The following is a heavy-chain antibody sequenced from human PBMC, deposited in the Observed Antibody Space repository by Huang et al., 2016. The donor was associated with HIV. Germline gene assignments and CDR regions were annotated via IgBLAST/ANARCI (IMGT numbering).Heavy chain of an antibody. CDR3: ARAYDILTGYYPDAFDI. Sequence: QVQLVQSGAEVKKPGASVKVSCKASGYTFTSYAMEWVRQAPGQRLEWMGGINAGNGNTKYSQKFQGSVTITRYTSASTAYMELSSLRSEDTAVYYCARAYDILTGYYPDAFDIWGQGTMVTVSS. D-gene: IGHD3-9*01. J-gene: IGHJ3*02. V-gene: IGHV1-3*01. CDR2: INAGNGNT. CDR1: GYTFTSYA.